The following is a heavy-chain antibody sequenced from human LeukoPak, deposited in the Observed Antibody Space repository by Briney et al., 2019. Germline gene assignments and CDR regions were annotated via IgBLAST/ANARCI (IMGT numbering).Heavy chain of an antibody. CDR1: GFTFSSYS. D-gene: IGHD3-3*01. V-gene: IGHV3-21*01. CDR3: ARAQFFGVVIAEHDAFDI. CDR2: ISSSSSYI. J-gene: IGHJ3*02. Sequence: GGSLRLSCAASGFTFSSYSMNWVRQAPGKGLEWVSSISSSSSYIYYADSVKGRFTISRDNAKNSLHLQMNSLRAEDTAVYYCARAQFFGVVIAEHDAFDIWGQGTMVTVSS.